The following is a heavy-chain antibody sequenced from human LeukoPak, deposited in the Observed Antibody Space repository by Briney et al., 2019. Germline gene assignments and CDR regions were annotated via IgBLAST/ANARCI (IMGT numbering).Heavy chain of an antibody. J-gene: IGHJ3*02. CDR2: IIPIFGTA. CDR3: ARDHEAAAGTDAFDI. D-gene: IGHD6-13*01. CDR1: GGTFSSYA. V-gene: IGHV1-69*05. Sequence: SVKVSCKASGGTFSSYAISWVRQAPGQGLEWMGGIIPIFGTANYAQKFQGRVTITTDESTSTAYMELSSLRSEDTAVYYCARDHEAAAGTDAFDIWGQGTMVTVSS.